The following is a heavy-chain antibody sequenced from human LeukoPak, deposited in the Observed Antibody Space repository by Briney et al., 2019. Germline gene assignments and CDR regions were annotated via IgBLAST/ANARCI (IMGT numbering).Heavy chain of an antibody. CDR1: GYTFTIYY. V-gene: IGHV1-46*01. CDR2: INPNGGST. J-gene: IGHJ6*02. Sequence: ASVKVSCKASGYTFTIYYMHWVRQAPGQGLEWMGIINPNGGSTSYAQKFQGRLTMTRDTSTSTVYMELSSLRSEDTAVYYCARDVHYYGMDVWGQGTTVTFSS. CDR3: ARDVHYYGMDV.